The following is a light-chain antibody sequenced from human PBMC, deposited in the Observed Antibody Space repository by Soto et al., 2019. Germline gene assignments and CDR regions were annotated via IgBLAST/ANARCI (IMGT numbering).Light chain of an antibody. V-gene: IGKV1-5*03. CDR3: QQFNSYPFA. J-gene: IGKJ3*01. CDR2: KTS. CDR1: QSLSSR. Sequence: DIQMTQSPSTLSASVGDRVTITCRASQSLSSRLAWYQQRPGKAPKLLIYKTSTLQSGVPSRFSGSGSGTEFTLTISSLQPDDFATYYFQQFNSYPFAFGPGTKVDIK.